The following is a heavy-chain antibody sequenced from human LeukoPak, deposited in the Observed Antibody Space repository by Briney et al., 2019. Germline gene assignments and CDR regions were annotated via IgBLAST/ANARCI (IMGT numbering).Heavy chain of an antibody. V-gene: IGHV1-3*01. J-gene: IGHJ4*02. CDR2: INAGNGNT. D-gene: IGHD2-21*02. Sequence: ASVKVPCKASGYTFTSYAMHWVRQAPGQRLEWMGWINAGNGNTKYSQKFQGRVSITRDTSASTVYMELSSLGSEDTAVYYCARGWGGDCYHVHWGQGTLVTVSS. CDR1: GYTFTSYA. CDR3: ARGWGGDCYHVH.